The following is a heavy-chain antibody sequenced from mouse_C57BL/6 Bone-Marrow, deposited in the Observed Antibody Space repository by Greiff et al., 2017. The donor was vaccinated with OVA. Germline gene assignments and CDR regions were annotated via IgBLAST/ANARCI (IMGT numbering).Heavy chain of an antibody. CDR2: IYPRSGNT. D-gene: IGHD1-1*01. J-gene: IGHJ2*01. Sequence: QVQLQQSGAELARPGASVKLSCKASGYTFTSYGISWVKQRTGQGLEWIGEIYPRSGNTYYNEKFKGKATLTADKSSSTAYMQLRSLTSEDSAVYFCAREGYCGGSRRAFDYWGQGTTLTVYS. CDR1: GYTFTSYG. CDR3: AREGYCGGSRRAFDY. V-gene: IGHV1-81*01.